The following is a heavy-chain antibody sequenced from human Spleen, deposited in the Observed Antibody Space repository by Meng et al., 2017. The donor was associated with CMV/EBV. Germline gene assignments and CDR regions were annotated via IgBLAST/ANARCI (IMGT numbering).Heavy chain of an antibody. J-gene: IGHJ5*02. CDR2: TNWSGGTT. V-gene: IGHV3-20*04. CDR3: ARGKGWFDP. CDR1: GSTFEDYG. Sequence: GGSLRLSCVVSGSTFEDYGMSWVRQVPGKWLEWVSGTNWSGGTTGYADSVKGRFTISRDNAKNSLYLQMNSLRAEDTAVYYCARGKGWFDPWGQGTLVTVSS.